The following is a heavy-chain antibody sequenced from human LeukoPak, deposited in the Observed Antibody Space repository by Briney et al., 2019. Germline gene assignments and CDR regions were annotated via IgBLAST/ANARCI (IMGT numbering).Heavy chain of an antibody. D-gene: IGHD2-2*01. Sequence: TSETLSLTCTVSGGSISSHYWSWIRQPAGKGLEWIGRIYTSGSTNYNPSLKSRVTMSVDTSKNQFSLKLSSVTAADTAVYYCARDETTETDIVVVPAATWGQGTLVTVSS. J-gene: IGHJ4*02. V-gene: IGHV4-4*07. CDR1: GGSISSHY. CDR2: IYTSGST. CDR3: ARDETTETDIVVVPAAT.